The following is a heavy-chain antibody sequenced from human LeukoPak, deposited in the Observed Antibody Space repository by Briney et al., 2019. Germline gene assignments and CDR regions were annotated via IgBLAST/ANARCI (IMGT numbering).Heavy chain of an antibody. V-gene: IGHV5-51*01. CDR1: GYRFTDYW. D-gene: IGHD1-7*01. J-gene: IGHJ6*02. CDR3: ARGAAGTTPDYYYFGLDV. CDR2: IYPGDSDT. Sequence: GESLMMSCKGSGYRFTDYWIGWVRQMPGRGLEWMGIIYPGDSDTRYSPSFQGQVTISADKSINTAHLQWSSLKASDTAMYYCARGAAGTTPDYYYFGLDVWGQGTTVRVSS.